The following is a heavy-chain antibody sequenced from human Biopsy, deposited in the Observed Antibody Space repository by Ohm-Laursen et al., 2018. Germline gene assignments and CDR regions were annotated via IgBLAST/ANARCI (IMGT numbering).Heavy chain of an antibody. V-gene: IGHV4-59*07. CDR3: ARAGYNPDWNFDL. Sequence: SDTLSLTCTVSGGPIDSYYWSWIRQPPGKALEWIGYIYFTGRTSYNPSLKSRVTMSVNTSKKQFSLRLSSVTAADTAVYYCARAGYNPDWNFDLWGRGTRVTVSS. CDR1: GGPIDSYY. J-gene: IGHJ2*01. CDR2: IYFTGRT. D-gene: IGHD5-24*01.